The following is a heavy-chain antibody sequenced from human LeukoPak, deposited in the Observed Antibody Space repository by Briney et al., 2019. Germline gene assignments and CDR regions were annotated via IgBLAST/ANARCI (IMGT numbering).Heavy chain of an antibody. J-gene: IGHJ4*02. D-gene: IGHD3-9*01. CDR2: ISGSGGST. Sequence: GGSLRLSCAASGFTFSSYAMSWVRQAPGKGLEWVSAISGSGGSTYYADSVKGRFTISRDNSKNTLYLQMNSLRDDDTAVYYCARGFEIFDYWGQGTLVTVSS. CDR1: GFTFSSYA. V-gene: IGHV3-23*01. CDR3: ARGFEIFDY.